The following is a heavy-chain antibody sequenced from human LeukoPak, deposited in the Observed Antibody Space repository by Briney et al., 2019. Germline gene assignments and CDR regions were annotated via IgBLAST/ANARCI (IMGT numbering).Heavy chain of an antibody. CDR2: INPNSGDT. Sequence: GASVKVSCKASGYTFTGYYMHWVRQAPGQGLEWMGWINPNSGDTNYAQKFQGRVTVTRDTSISTTYMELSSLRADDTAIYHCVRERGATVDYWGQGTLVTVSS. V-gene: IGHV1-2*02. D-gene: IGHD1-26*01. J-gene: IGHJ4*02. CDR3: VRERGATVDY. CDR1: GYTFTGYY.